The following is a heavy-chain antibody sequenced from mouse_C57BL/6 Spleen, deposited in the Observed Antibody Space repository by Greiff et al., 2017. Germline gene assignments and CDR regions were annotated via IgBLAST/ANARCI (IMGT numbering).Heavy chain of an antibody. CDR1: GFNIKDDY. V-gene: IGHV14-4*01. J-gene: IGHJ4*01. CDR3: TTKLTGTLYYAMDY. CDR2: IDPENGDT. D-gene: IGHD4-1*01. Sequence: EVQLQQSGAELVRPGASVKLSCTASGFNIKDDYMHWVKQRPEQGLEWIGWIDPENGDTEYASKFQGKATITADTSSNTAYLQLSSLTSEDTAVYYCTTKLTGTLYYAMDYWGQGTSVTVSS.